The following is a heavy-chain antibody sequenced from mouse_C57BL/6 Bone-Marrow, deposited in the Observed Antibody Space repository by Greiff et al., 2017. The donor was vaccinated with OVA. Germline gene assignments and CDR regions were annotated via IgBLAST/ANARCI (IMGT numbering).Heavy chain of an antibody. J-gene: IGHJ2*01. V-gene: IGHV1-69*01. CDR2: IDPSDSYT. D-gene: IGHD4-1*01. CDR1: GYTFTSYW. Sequence: QVQLQQPGAELVMPGASVKLSCKASGYTFTSYWMHWVKQRPGQGLELIGEIDPSDSYTNYNHKFKGKSTLTVDKSSSTAYMQLSSLTSEDSAVYYCAITGRELWGEGTTRSVSS. CDR3: AITGREL.